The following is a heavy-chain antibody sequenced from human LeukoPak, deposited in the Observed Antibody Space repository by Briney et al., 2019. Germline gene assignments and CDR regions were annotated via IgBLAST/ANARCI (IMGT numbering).Heavy chain of an antibody. CDR2: IYYSGST. CDR3: ASSDQLLYGKR. CDR1: GGSISRYY. J-gene: IGHJ4*02. D-gene: IGHD2-2*02. Sequence: SETLSLTCTVSGGSISRYYWSWIRQPPGKGLEWIGYIYYSGSTNYNPSLKSRVTISVDTSKNQFSLKLSSVTAADTAVYYCASSDQLLYGKRWGQGTLVTVSS. V-gene: IGHV4-59*01.